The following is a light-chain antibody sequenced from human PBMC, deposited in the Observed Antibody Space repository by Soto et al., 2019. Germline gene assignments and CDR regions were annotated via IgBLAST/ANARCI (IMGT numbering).Light chain of an antibody. V-gene: IGKV3-15*01. J-gene: IGKJ4*01. Sequence: EIVRTQSPATLSVSPGERATLSCRASQRLSSNLAWYQQKPGQAPRLLIYGVSTRATGVPARFSGSGSGTEFTLTISSLQSEDSAVYYCQQHKNWLALTFGGGTKVDIK. CDR3: QQHKNWLALT. CDR1: QRLSSN. CDR2: GVS.